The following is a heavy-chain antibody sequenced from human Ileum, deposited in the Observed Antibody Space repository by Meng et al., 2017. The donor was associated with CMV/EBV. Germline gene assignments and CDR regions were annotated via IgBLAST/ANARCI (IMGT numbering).Heavy chain of an antibody. J-gene: IGHJ5*02. CDR3: ARDENFWSIFPGFDP. V-gene: IGHV4-39*06. CDR2: VSQSGRT. D-gene: IGHD3-3*01. Sequence: SETLSLTCTVSGASISNSHYYWVWLRQPPGKGLEWIGCVSQSGRTYYNPSLKSRVTVSVDTYETQFTLNLTSVTAADTAVYSCARDENFWSIFPGFDPWGHGTLVTVSS. CDR1: GASISNSHYY.